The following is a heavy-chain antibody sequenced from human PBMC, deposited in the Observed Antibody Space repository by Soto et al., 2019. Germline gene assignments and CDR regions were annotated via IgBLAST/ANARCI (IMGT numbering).Heavy chain of an antibody. J-gene: IGHJ4*02. CDR1: GFNLSHPW. V-gene: IGHV3-15*01. CDR3: TTGIYYDILTGYHNVAY. CDR2: IKSKTDGGTA. Sequence: GGSLRLSCVASGFNLSHPWMTWVRQAAGKGLEWVGRIKSKTDGGTADYAAHVKGRATISRDDSKNTIHLQMNSLKTEDTAVYYCTTGIYYDILTGYHNVAYWGQGALVTVSS. D-gene: IGHD3-9*01.